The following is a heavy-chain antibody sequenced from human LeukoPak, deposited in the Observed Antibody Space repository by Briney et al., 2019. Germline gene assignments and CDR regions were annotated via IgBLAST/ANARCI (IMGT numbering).Heavy chain of an antibody. CDR2: INPNSGGT. D-gene: IGHD2-2*01. CDR1: GYTFTGYY. Sequence: GASVKVSCKASGYTFTGYYMHWVRQAPGQGLEWMGWINPNSGGTNYAQKFQSRVTMTRDTSISTAYMELSRLRSDDTAVYYCARDSPPYCSSTSCVFDPWGQGTLVTVSS. V-gene: IGHV1-2*02. CDR3: ARDSPPYCSSTSCVFDP. J-gene: IGHJ5*02.